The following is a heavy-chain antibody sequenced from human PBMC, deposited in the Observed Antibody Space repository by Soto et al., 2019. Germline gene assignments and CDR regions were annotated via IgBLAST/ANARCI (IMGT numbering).Heavy chain of an antibody. CDR3: VREDWHRFDS. D-gene: IGHD2-21*01. Sequence: EVQLVECGGRLVQPGGSLRLSCAASGFMFSAYWMSWVRQNPGKGLEWVATISGGASDKFYVDSVKGRFTISRDDSKNTLYLQMDSLRDEDTAVYYCVREDWHRFDSWVQGTLVTVSS. CDR1: GFMFSAYW. CDR2: ISGGASDK. J-gene: IGHJ4*02. V-gene: IGHV3-7*01.